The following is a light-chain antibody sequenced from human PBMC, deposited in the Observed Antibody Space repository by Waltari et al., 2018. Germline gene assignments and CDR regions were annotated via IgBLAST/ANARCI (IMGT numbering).Light chain of an antibody. CDR2: GGS. J-gene: IGKJ1*01. CDR3: QNHERLPAT. V-gene: IGKV3-20*01. Sequence: EVVLTQSPGTLSLSPGETATLSCRASQSIGRYLVWYQQKSGQAPRLLIYGGSTRATGIPDRFSGSGSGTDFSLTISRLEAEDFAVYYCQNHERLPATFGQGTKVEIK. CDR1: QSIGRY.